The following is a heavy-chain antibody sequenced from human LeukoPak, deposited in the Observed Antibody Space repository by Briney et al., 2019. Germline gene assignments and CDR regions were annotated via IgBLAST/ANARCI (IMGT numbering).Heavy chain of an antibody. Sequence: SQTLSLTCTVSGGSISSGSYYWSWIRQPAGKGLEWIGRIYTSGSTNYNPSLKSRVTISVDTSKNQFSLKLSSVTAADTAVYYCARGFKYSSSSHFDYWGQGILVTVSS. CDR3: ARGFKYSSSSHFDY. CDR1: GGSISSGSYY. CDR2: IYTSGST. J-gene: IGHJ4*02. V-gene: IGHV4-61*02. D-gene: IGHD6-6*01.